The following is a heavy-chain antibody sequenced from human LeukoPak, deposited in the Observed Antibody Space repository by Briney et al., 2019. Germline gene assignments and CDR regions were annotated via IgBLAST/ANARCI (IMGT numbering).Heavy chain of an antibody. D-gene: IGHD6-19*01. Sequence: PGGSLRLSCAASGFTFSSYWMHWVRQAPGKGLVWVSRINSDGSSTSYADSVKGRFTISRDNAKNTLYLQMNSLRAEDTAVYYCASFTSSGGQGDPYWGQGTLVTVSS. CDR3: ASFTSSGGQGDPY. CDR1: GFTFSSYW. CDR2: INSDGSST. J-gene: IGHJ4*02. V-gene: IGHV3-74*01.